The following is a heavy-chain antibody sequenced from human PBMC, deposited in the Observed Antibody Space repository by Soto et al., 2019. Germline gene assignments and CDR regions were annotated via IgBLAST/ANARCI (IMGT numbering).Heavy chain of an antibody. D-gene: IGHD5-12*01. CDR1: GGSISSGGYY. CDR2: IYYSGST. CDR3: AREHPKVATPY. Sequence: PSETLSLTCTVSGGSISSGGYYWSWIRQHPGKGLEWIGYIYYSGSTYYNPSLKSRVTISVDTSKNQFPLKLSSVTAADTAVYYCAREHPKVATPYWGQGTLVTVSS. V-gene: IGHV4-31*03. J-gene: IGHJ4*02.